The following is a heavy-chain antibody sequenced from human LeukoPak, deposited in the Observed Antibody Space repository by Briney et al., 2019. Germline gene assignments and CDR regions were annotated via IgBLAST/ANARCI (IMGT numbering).Heavy chain of an antibody. J-gene: IGHJ3*02. V-gene: IGHV1-2*02. CDR1: GYTFTSYG. D-gene: IGHD1-26*01. CDR3: AREGELADAFDI. CDR2: INPNSGGT. Sequence: ASVKVSCKASGYTFTSYGISWVRQAPGQGLEWMGWINPNSGGTNYAQKFQGRVTMTRDTSISTAYMELSRLRSDDTAVYYCAREGELADAFDIWGQGTMITVSS.